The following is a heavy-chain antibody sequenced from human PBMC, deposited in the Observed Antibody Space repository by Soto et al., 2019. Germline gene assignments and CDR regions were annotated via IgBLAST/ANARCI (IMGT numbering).Heavy chain of an antibody. Sequence: GESLKISCKASGYSFANYWIGWVCQKPGKGLEWMGVIYPGDSETTYSPSFEGQVIISVDRSRGTAFLEWSSLKASDTAMYYCARPGAPTDTVVYDFWGQGPQVTVYS. D-gene: IGHD5-18*01. CDR2: IYPGDSET. V-gene: IGHV5-51*01. CDR1: GYSFANYW. CDR3: ARPGAPTDTVVYDF. J-gene: IGHJ4*02.